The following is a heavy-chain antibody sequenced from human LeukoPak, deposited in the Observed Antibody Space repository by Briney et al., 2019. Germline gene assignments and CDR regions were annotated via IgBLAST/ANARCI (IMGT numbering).Heavy chain of an antibody. D-gene: IGHD7-27*01. CDR2: IYPGDSDT. V-gene: IGHV5-51*01. CDR3: ATELGARPNGPPFDY. Sequence: GESLKISCQGSGYTFSDYWIAWVRQTPGKGLQWMGIIYPGDSDTRYGPSFQGQVTMSVDKFSNVAYLQWSSLKAADTAIYYCATELGARPNGPPFDYWGQGTLVTVSS. CDR1: GYTFSDYW. J-gene: IGHJ4*02.